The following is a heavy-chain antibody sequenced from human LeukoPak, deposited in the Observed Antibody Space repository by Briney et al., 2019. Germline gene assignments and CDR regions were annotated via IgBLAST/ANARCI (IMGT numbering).Heavy chain of an antibody. Sequence: ASVKVSCKASGYTFTGYYMHWVRQAPGQGLEWMGWINPNSGGTNYAQKFQGRVTMTRDTSISTAYMELSRLRSDDTAVYYCARVTAKWLRFENWFDPWGQGTLVTVSS. V-gene: IGHV1-2*02. CDR3: ARVTAKWLRFENWFDP. J-gene: IGHJ5*02. CDR2: INPNSGGT. D-gene: IGHD5-12*01. CDR1: GYTFTGYY.